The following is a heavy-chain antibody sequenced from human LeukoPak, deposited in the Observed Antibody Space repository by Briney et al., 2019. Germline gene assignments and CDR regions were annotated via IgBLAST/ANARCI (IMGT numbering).Heavy chain of an antibody. CDR2: INHSGST. D-gene: IGHD4-17*01. J-gene: IGHJ4*02. V-gene: IGHV4-34*01. Sequence: SETLSLTCAVYGGSFSGYYWSWIRRPPGKGLEWSGEINHSGSTNYNPSLKSRVTISVDTSKNQFSLKLSSVTAADTAVYYCARHSEYYGDYPHFDYWGQGTLVTVSS. CDR1: GGSFSGYY. CDR3: ARHSEYYGDYPHFDY.